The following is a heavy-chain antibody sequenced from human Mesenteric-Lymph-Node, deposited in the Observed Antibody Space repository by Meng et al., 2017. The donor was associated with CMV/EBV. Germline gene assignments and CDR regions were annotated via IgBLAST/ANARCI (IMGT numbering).Heavy chain of an antibody. CDR1: GFTFDDYG. CDR2: IRSKAYGGTT. Sequence: GESLKISCAASGFTFDDYGMSWVRQAPGKGLEWVGFIRSKAYGGTTEYAASVKGRFTISRDDSKSIAYLQMNSLKTEDTAVYYCTRETSGDYDLYGMDVWGQGTTVAVSS. D-gene: IGHD3-3*01. V-gene: IGHV3-49*04. CDR3: TRETSGDYDLYGMDV. J-gene: IGHJ6*02.